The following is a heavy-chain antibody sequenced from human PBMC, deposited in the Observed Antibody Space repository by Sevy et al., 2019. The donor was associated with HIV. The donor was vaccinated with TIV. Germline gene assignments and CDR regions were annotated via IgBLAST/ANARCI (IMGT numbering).Heavy chain of an antibody. CDR3: ARDLYGSGHFDY. V-gene: IGHV3-7*01. Sequence: RLSCAASGFTFSSYWMSWVRQAPGKGLEWVANIKQDGSEKYYVDSVKGRFTISSDNAKNSQYLQMNSLRAEDTAVYYCARDLYGSGHFDYWGQGTLVTVSS. CDR1: GFTFSSYW. CDR2: IKQDGSEK. D-gene: IGHD3-10*01. J-gene: IGHJ4*02.